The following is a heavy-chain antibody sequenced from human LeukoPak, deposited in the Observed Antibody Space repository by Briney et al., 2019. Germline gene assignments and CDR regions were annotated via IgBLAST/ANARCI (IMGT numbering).Heavy chain of an antibody. CDR2: IYYSGST. V-gene: IGHV4-59*01. CDR1: GGSISRYY. CDR3: ARDNRATSLWTRVEYFDY. Sequence: SETLSLTCTVSGGSISRYYWSWIRQPPGKGLEWIGYIYYSGSTNYNPSLKSRVTISVDTSKNQFSLKLNSVTAADTAVYYCARDNRATSLWTRVEYFDYWGQGTLVTVSS. J-gene: IGHJ4*02. D-gene: IGHD5-12*01.